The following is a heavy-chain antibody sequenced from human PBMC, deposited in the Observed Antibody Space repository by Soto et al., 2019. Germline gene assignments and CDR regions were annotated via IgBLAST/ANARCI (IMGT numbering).Heavy chain of an antibody. J-gene: IGHJ4*02. CDR2: ISSSGSTI. CDR3: AREDYGDYRRGYYFDY. CDR1: GLTFSSYE. D-gene: IGHD4-17*01. Sequence: PGGSLRLSCAASGLTFSSYEMNWVRQAPGKGLEWVSYISSSGSTIYYADSVKGRFTISRDNAKNSLYLQMNSLRAEDTAVYYCAREDYGDYRRGYYFDYWGQGTLVTVS. V-gene: IGHV3-48*03.